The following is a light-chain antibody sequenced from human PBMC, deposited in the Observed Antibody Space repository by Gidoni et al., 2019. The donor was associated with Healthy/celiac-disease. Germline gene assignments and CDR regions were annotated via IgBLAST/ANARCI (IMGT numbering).Light chain of an antibody. J-gene: IGKJ1*01. V-gene: IGKV1-39*01. CDR2: SAS. CDR3: QQSYSTPPT. Sequence: IQLIPFPSSLSASVGDRVTITCRASQSISSYLNLYQQKPGKAPKLLIYSASSLQSGVPSRFSGSGSGTDFTLTISSLQPEDFATYYCQQSYSTPPTFGQGTKVEIK. CDR1: QSISSY.